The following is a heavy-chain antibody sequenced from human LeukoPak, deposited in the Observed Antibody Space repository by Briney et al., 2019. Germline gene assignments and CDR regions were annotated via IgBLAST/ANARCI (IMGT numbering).Heavy chain of an antibody. D-gene: IGHD2-15*01. CDR2: ISAYNGNT. CDR3: ARVLGDIVVVVAATLAGAAFDI. Sequence: ASVKVSCKASGYTFTSYGISWVRQAPGQGLEWMGWISAYNGNTNYAQKLQGRVTMTTDTSTSTAYMELRSLRSDDTAVYYCARVLGDIVVVVAATLAGAAFDIWGQGTMVTVSS. CDR1: GYTFTSYG. J-gene: IGHJ3*02. V-gene: IGHV1-18*01.